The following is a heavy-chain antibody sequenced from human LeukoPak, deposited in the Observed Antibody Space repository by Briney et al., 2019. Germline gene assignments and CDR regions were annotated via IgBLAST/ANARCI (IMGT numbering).Heavy chain of an antibody. J-gene: IGHJ4*02. Sequence: GGSLRLSCAVSGFTVSSNYMSWVRRAPGKGLEWVSVMYSGGSTYYADSVKGRFTISRHNSKNTLYLEINSLRPDDTAVYYCAMGGGDYNPFDYWGQGTLVTVSS. CDR1: GFTVSSNY. CDR3: AMGGGDYNPFDY. D-gene: IGHD4-17*01. CDR2: MYSGGST. V-gene: IGHV3-53*04.